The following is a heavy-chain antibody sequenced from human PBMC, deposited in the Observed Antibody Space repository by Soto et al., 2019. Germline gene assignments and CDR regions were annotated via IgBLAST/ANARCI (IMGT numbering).Heavy chain of an antibody. CDR1: GGSVSSGDYY. D-gene: IGHD3-16*01. Sequence: SETLSLTCTVSGGSVSSGDYYWSWIRQPPGKGPEWIGYIYYSGSTYYNPSLKSRVTISVDTSKNQFSLKLSSVTAADTAVYYCARGAPLWGWFDPWGQGTLVTVSS. CDR2: IYYSGST. J-gene: IGHJ5*02. CDR3: ARGAPLWGWFDP. V-gene: IGHV4-30-4*01.